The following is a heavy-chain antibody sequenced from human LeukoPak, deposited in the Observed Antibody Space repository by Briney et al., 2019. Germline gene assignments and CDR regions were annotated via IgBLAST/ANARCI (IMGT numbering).Heavy chain of an antibody. CDR1: GFTFSTYA. Sequence: PGGSPRLSCTASGFTFSTYAMSWVRQAPGKGLEWVSSISASGGGTHYAGSVKGRFTISRDNSKNTLYLQMNSLRVEDTAVYYCANWDPYYHYMDVWGKGTTVTVSS. CDR2: ISASGGGT. V-gene: IGHV3-23*01. D-gene: IGHD1-26*01. CDR3: ANWDPYYHYMDV. J-gene: IGHJ6*03.